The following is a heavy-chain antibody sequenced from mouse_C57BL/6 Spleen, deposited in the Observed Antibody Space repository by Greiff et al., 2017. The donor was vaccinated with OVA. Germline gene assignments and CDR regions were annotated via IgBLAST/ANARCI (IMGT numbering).Heavy chain of an antibody. D-gene: IGHD1-1*01. V-gene: IGHV5-9-1*02. Sequence: EVMLVESGEGLVKPGGSLKLSCAASGFTFSSYAMSWVRQTPEKRLEWVAYISSGGDYIYYADTVKGRFTISRANARNTLYLQMSSLKSEDTAMYYCTRGSSYYYAMDYWGQGTSVTVSS. J-gene: IGHJ4*01. CDR1: GFTFSSYA. CDR3: TRGSSYYYAMDY. CDR2: ISSGGDYI.